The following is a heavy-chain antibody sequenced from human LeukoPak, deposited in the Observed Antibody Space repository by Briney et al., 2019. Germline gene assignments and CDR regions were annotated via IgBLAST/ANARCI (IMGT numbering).Heavy chain of an antibody. J-gene: IGHJ4*02. CDR3: ARSGHCSGTGCYAEGVDF. CDR1: GYIFRRNG. V-gene: IGHV1-18*01. Sequence: GASVKVSCKSSGYIFRRNGITWVRQARGQGLEWVGCISGYNGNTVYAQMFRDRVTMTTDTSTNTAYMDLRSVRSDDTAVYYCARSGHCSGTGCYAEGVDFWGQGTLVTVS. CDR2: ISGYNGNT. D-gene: IGHD2-2*01.